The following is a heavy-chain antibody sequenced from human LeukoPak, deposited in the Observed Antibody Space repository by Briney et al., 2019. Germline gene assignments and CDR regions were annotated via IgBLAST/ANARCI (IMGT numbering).Heavy chain of an antibody. V-gene: IGHV1-8*01. J-gene: IGHJ4*02. D-gene: IGHD6-19*01. CDR3: FIAVAGRYFDY. CDR1: GYTFTSYD. CDR2: MNPNSGNT. Sequence: ATVKVSCKASGYTFTSYDINWVRQATGQGLEWMGWMNPNSGNTGYAQKFQGRVTMTRNTSISTAYMELSSLRSEDTAVYYCFIAVAGRYFDYWGQGTLVTVSS.